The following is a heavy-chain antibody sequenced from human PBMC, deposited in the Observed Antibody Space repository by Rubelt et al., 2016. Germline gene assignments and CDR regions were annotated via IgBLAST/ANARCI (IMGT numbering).Heavy chain of an antibody. D-gene: IGHD2-8*01. J-gene: IGHJ4*02. CDR3: ARIIEGYCSSGVCYGSDY. V-gene: IGHV3-20*04. CDR1: GFTFDDYG. CDR2: INWNGGST. Sequence: EVQLVESGGGVVRPGGSLRLSCTASGFTFDDYGMSWVRQAPGKGLEWVSGINWNGGSTGYADSVKGRFTISRDNAKNSLYLQMNSLRAEDTAVYYCARIIEGYCSSGVCYGSDYWGQGTLVTVSS.